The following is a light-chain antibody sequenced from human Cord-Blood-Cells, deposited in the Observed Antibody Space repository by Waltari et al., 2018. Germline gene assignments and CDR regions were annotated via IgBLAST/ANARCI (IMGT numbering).Light chain of an antibody. V-gene: IGLV1-47*01. Sequence: QSVLTQPPSASGTPGQRVTLSCSGSSFNIGSNSVYLYQQLPGTAPKLLINRNNQRPSRVPDRFSGSKSGTSASLAIRGLRSEDEADYYCAAWDDSLSGRVFGGWTKLTVL. CDR3: AAWDDSLSGRV. CDR2: RNN. CDR1: SFNIGSNS. J-gene: IGLJ3*02.